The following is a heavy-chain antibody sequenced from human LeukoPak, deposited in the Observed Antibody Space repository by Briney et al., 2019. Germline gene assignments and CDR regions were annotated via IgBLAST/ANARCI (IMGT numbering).Heavy chain of an antibody. CDR3: ARFRCADGVCYPGDY. J-gene: IGHJ4*02. Sequence: SETLSLTCTVSGVSMREYYWSWVRQPAGKGLEWIGRIYGSGGTNYSPSLKSRVTMSVDTSKNQFSLKLTSVTAADTAVYYCARFRCADGVCYPGDYWGQGTLVTVSS. D-gene: IGHD2-8*01. CDR1: GVSMREYY. V-gene: IGHV4-4*07. CDR2: IYGSGGT.